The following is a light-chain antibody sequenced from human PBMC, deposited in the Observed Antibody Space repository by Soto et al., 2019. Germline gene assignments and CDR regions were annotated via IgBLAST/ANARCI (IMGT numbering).Light chain of an antibody. CDR3: QQYKTWWT. Sequence: EIVLTQSPGTLSLSPGERATLSCRASQSVSSSYLAWYQQKPGQAPRLLIYGASSRATGIPDRFSGSGSGTDFTLTISRLEPEDFAVYYCQQYKTWWTFGQGTKVEIK. V-gene: IGKV3-20*01. J-gene: IGKJ1*01. CDR1: QSVSSSY. CDR2: GAS.